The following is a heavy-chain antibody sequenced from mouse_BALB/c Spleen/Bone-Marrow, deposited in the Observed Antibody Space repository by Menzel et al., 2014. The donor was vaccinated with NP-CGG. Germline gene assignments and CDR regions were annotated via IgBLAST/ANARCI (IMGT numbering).Heavy chain of an antibody. CDR1: GYTFTSYY. J-gene: IGHJ4*01. CDR3: SRGRRDALDY. Sequence: VQLQQSGAELVKPGASVKLSCKASGYTFTSYYMYWVKQRPGQGLEWFGEINPSNGGTNFNEKFKNKATLTVDKSSSTAYMQLSSLTSEDSAVYYCSRGRRDALDYWGQGTPVTVSS. V-gene: IGHV1S81*02. CDR2: INPSNGGT.